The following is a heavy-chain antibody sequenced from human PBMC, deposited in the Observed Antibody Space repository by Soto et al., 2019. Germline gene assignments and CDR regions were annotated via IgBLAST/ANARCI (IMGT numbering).Heavy chain of an antibody. J-gene: IGHJ4*02. CDR2: ISSNGGST. Sequence: GGSLRLSCVTSGFSFSTFWLNWVRQAPGKGLEYVSAISSNGGSTYYANSVKGRFTISRDNSKNTLYLQMGSLRAEDMAVYYCARGPGYYFDYWGQGTLVTVSS. CDR3: ARGPGYYFDY. CDR1: GFSFSTFW. V-gene: IGHV3-64*01.